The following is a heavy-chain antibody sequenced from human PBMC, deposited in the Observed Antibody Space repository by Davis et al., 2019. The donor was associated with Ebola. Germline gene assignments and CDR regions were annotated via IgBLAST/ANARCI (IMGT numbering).Heavy chain of an antibody. J-gene: IGHJ5*02. CDR2: IYYSGST. Sequence: MPSETLSLTCTVSGGSISSGDYYWSWIRQPPGKGLEWIGYIYYSGSTYYNPSLKSRVTISVDTSKNQFSLKLSSVTAADTAVYYCARARSWGAWFDPWGQGTLVTVSS. D-gene: IGHD6-13*01. CDR3: ARARSWGAWFDP. V-gene: IGHV4-30-4*01. CDR1: GGSISSGDYY.